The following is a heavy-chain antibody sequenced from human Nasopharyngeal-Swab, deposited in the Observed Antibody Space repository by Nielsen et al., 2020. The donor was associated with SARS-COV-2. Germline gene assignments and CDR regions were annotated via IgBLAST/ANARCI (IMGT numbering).Heavy chain of an antibody. V-gene: IGHV5-51*01. CDR3: ARLDRYGEYFQH. J-gene: IGHJ1*01. CDR2: IYPGDSDP. D-gene: IGHD5-18*01. Sequence: VRQMPGKGLEWMGIIYPGDSDPRYSPSFQGQVPMSADKSISTAYLQWSSLKASDTAMYYCARLDRYGEYFQHWGQGTLVTVSS.